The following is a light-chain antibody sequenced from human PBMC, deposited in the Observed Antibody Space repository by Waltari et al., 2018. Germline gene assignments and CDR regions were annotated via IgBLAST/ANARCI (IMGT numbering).Light chain of an antibody. CDR1: QSLLYSYTNKNY. J-gene: IGKJ1*01. CDR3: QQYYSTPVT. CDR2: VAS. Sequence: DIVMTQSPDSLTVSLGERATINCKSTQSLLYSYTNKNYLAWYQKKPGQSPKLLIYVASTRDSGVHDRFSGSGSGTDFTLTISSLQAEDVAVYYCQQYYSTPVTFGQGTKVEMK. V-gene: IGKV4-1*01.